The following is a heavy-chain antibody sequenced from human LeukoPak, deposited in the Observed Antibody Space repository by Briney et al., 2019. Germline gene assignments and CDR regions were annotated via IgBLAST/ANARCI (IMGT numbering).Heavy chain of an antibody. D-gene: IGHD2-2*01. CDR2: INHSGST. Sequence: SETLSLTCAVYGGSFSCYYWSWIRQPPGKGLEWIGEINHSGSTNYNPSLKSRVTISVDTSKNQFSLKLSSVTAADTAVYYCARGPGRCSSTSCYVGYYYYYMDVWGKGTTVTVSS. J-gene: IGHJ6*03. CDR3: ARGPGRCSSTSCYVGYYYYYMDV. V-gene: IGHV4-34*01. CDR1: GGSFSCYY.